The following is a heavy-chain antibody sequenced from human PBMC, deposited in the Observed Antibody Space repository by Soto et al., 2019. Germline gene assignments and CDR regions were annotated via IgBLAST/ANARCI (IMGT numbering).Heavy chain of an antibody. CDR3: AIDRSLSILRFLADIRGV. CDR1: RVSFRHYT. CDR2: ISSSSIYI. D-gene: IGHD3-3*01. Sequence: GGSLRLTCTASRVSFRHYTMNWVRQAPGEGLEGVSSISSSSIYIHYADSVKGRLTISRDNAKSSLYLQINSLRAEDTAVYYCAIDRSLSILRFLADIRGVWGQGTTGTVSS. V-gene: IGHV3-21*01. J-gene: IGHJ6*02.